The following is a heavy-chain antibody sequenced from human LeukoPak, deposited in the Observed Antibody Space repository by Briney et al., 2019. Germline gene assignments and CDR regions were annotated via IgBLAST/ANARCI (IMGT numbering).Heavy chain of an antibody. Sequence: ASVKVSCKASGYTFSNYAIHWVRQAPGQRLEWMGWINAGNGNTKNSQKFQGRVTITRDTSASTAYMELSSLRSEDTAVYYCASPTQYYYGSGSYFRMAGYYGMDVWGQGTTVTVSS. D-gene: IGHD3-10*01. CDR1: GYTFSNYA. CDR3: ASPTQYYYGSGSYFRMAGYYGMDV. V-gene: IGHV1-3*01. CDR2: INAGNGNT. J-gene: IGHJ6*02.